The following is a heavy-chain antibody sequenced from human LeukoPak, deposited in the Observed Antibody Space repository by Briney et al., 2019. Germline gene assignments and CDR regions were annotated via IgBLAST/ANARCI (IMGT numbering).Heavy chain of an antibody. D-gene: IGHD5-24*01. CDR3: AREDGYNFRVIDY. Sequence: SETLSLTCTVSGGSINNYYWSWIRQPPGKGLEWIGYVYYSGSTNYNPSLKSRVSISVDTSKNQFSLNLSSVTATDTAVYYCAREDGYNFRVIDYWGQGTLLTVSS. J-gene: IGHJ4*02. CDR2: VYYSGST. CDR1: GGSINNYY. V-gene: IGHV4-59*01.